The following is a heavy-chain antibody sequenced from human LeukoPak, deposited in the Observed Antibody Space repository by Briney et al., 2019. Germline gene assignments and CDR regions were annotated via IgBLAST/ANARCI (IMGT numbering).Heavy chain of an antibody. CDR1: GYTFTGYY. J-gene: IGHJ4*02. CDR2: INPNSGGT. Sequence: GASVKVSCKASGYTFTGYYMHWVRQAPGQGLEWMGWINPNSGGTNYAQKFQGRVTMTRDTSISTAYMELSRLRSDDTAVYYCARDPQLAGTLGYYFDYWGQGTLVTVSS. CDR3: ARDPQLAGTLGYYFDY. D-gene: IGHD6-19*01. V-gene: IGHV1-2*02.